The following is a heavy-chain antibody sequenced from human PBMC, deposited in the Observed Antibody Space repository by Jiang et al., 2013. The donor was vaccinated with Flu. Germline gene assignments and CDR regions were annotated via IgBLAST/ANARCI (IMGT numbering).Heavy chain of an antibody. J-gene: IGHJ2*01. CDR3: AKPAAGTRGLNWYFDL. CDR2: ISGSGLST. CDR1: GFTFSSYA. D-gene: IGHD6-13*01. Sequence: VQLVESGGGLVHPGGSLRLSCAASGFTFSSYAMSWVRQAPGKGLEWVSGISGSGLSTYYADSVKGRFTISRDNSKNTLYLQMNSLRAEDTAVYYCAKPAAGTRGLNWYFDLWGLAPWSLSPQ. V-gene: IGHV3-23*04.